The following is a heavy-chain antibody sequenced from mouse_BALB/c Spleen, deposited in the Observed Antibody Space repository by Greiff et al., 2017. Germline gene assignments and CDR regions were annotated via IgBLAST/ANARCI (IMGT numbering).Heavy chain of an antibody. V-gene: IGHV3-8*02. Sequence: VQLQQSGPSLVKPSQTLSLTCSVTGDSITSGYWNWIRKFPGNKLEYMGYISYSGSTYYNPSLKSRISITRDTSKNQYYLQLNSVTTEDTATYYCARRYYYRYDDAMDYWGQGTSVTVSS. CDR3: ARRYYYRYDDAMDY. CDR2: ISYSGST. CDR1: GDSITSGY. J-gene: IGHJ4*01. D-gene: IGHD2-14*01.